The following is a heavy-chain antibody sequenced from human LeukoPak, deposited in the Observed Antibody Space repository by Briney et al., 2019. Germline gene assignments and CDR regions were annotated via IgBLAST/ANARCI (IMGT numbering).Heavy chain of an antibody. Sequence: SETLSLTCTVSDYSISSGYYWGWIRQPPGKGLEWIGSIYYSGSTYYNPSLKSRVTISVATSKNQFSLKLSSVTAADTAVYYCARTGYSYGVDYWGQGTLVTVSS. CDR2: IYYSGST. D-gene: IGHD5-18*01. CDR3: ARTGYSYGVDY. CDR1: DYSISSGYY. V-gene: IGHV4-38-2*02. J-gene: IGHJ4*02.